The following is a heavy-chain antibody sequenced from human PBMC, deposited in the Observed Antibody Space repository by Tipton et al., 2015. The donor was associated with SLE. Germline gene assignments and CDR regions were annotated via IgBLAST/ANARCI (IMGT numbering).Heavy chain of an antibody. V-gene: IGHV4-59*01. CDR1: GGSISSYY. Sequence: TLSLTCTVSGGSISSYYWSWIRQPPGKGLEWIGYIYYSGSTNYNPSLKSRVTISVDTSKNQFSLKLSSVTAADTAVYFCARGKYYGSSSYQKGPSPGGFDIWGQGTMVAVSS. CDR2: IYYSGST. CDR3: ARGKYYGSSSYQKGPSPGGFDI. J-gene: IGHJ3*02. D-gene: IGHD3-10*01.